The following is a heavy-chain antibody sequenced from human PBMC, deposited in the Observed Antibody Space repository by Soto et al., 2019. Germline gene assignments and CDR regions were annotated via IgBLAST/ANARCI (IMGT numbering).Heavy chain of an antibody. V-gene: IGHV4-34*01. Sequence: SETLSLTCAVYGGSFSGYYWSWIHQPPGKGLEWIGEINHSGSTNYNPSLKSRVTISVDTSKNQFSLKLSSVTAADTAVYYCARGRRCSSTSCPRTRGNWFDPWGQGTLVTVSS. CDR1: GGSFSGYY. CDR2: INHSGST. CDR3: ARGRRCSSTSCPRTRGNWFDP. J-gene: IGHJ5*02. D-gene: IGHD2-2*01.